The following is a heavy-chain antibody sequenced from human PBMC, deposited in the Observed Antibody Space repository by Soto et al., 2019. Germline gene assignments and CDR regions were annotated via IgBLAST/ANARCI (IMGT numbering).Heavy chain of an antibody. V-gene: IGHV3-73*02. CDR1: GFTFSGSA. Sequence: EVQLVESGGDLVQPGGSLKLSCAASGFTFSGSAMHWVRQASGKGLEWVGRIRSKANSYATAYAASVKGRFTISRDDSKNTAYLQMNSLKTEDTAVYYCTSDTARVYYGMDVWGQGTTVTVSS. CDR3: TSDTARVYYGMDV. J-gene: IGHJ6*02. D-gene: IGHD5-18*01. CDR2: IRSKANSYAT.